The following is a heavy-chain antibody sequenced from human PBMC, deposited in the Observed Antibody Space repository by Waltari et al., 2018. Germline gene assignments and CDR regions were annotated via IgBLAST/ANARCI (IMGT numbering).Heavy chain of an antibody. V-gene: IGHV3-23*02. CDR1: ACTFSSCC. CDR3: ARGSGYFFDY. D-gene: IGHD5-18*01. Sequence: EVQLLESGGGLVQPGGSLRLSCAASACTFSSCCMGWVRQGAGVGRWWVVTVDSGRSRYFRDAVNGRLTISNDSPENTLYLQMSSLRDEDTAVYYCARGSGYFFDYWGQGTLVTVSS. J-gene: IGHJ4*02. CDR2: VDSGRSR.